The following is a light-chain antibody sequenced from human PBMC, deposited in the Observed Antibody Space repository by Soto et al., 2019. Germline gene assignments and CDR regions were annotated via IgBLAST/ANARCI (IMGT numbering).Light chain of an antibody. J-gene: IGKJ1*01. CDR1: QSVSSSY. V-gene: IGKV3-20*01. CDR3: QQYDSSLPWT. CDR2: GAS. Sequence: EIVLTQSPGTLSLSPGERATLSCRASQSVSSSYLAWYQQKPGQAPMLLIYGASSRATGIPDRFSGSGSGTNFILTISRLEPEDFAVYYCQQYDSSLPWTFGQGTKVEIK.